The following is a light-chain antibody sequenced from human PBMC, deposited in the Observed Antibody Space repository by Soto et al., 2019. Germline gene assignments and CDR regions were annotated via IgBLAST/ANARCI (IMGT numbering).Light chain of an antibody. Sequence: PGDSATLACGASQSVSSSYLAWYQQKPGLAPRLLSYDSSSRATGIPDRFSGSGSGTDFTLTISILEPEDFAGYYCQQYGSSPYPFGQGTKLEIK. J-gene: IGKJ2*01. CDR3: QQYGSSPYP. CDR1: QSVSSSY. V-gene: IGKV3D-20*01. CDR2: DSS.